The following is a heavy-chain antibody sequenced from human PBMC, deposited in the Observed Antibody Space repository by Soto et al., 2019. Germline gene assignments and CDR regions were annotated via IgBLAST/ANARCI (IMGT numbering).Heavy chain of an antibody. D-gene: IGHD3-3*01. Sequence: ASVKVSCKASGYTFTSYGISWVRQAPGQGLEWMGWISAYNGNTNYAQKLQGRVTMTTDTSTSTAYMELRSLRSDDTAVYYCARVMRIYYDFWSGSSYYMDVWGKGTTVTXSS. CDR2: ISAYNGNT. J-gene: IGHJ6*03. V-gene: IGHV1-18*01. CDR1: GYTFTSYG. CDR3: ARVMRIYYDFWSGSSYYMDV.